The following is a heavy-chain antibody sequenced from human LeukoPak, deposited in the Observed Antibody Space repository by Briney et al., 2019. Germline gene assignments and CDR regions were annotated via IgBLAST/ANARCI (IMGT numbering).Heavy chain of an antibody. J-gene: IGHJ2*01. CDR2: IYYSGST. V-gene: IGHV4-59*01. CDR3: ARDRQYQLPYLYWYFDP. Sequence: SETLSLTCTVSGGSISSYYWSWIRQRPGKGLEWIGYIYYSGSTNYNPSLKSRVTISVDTSKNQFFLKLSSVTAADTAVYYCARDRQYQLPYLYWYFDPWARGTLVTVSS. CDR1: GGSISSYY. D-gene: IGHD2-2*02.